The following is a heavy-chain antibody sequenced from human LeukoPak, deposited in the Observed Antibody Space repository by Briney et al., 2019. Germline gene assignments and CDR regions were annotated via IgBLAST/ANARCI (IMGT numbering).Heavy chain of an antibody. CDR2: ISSSGSTI. CDR3: AGTYYYDSSGSPD. D-gene: IGHD3-22*01. V-gene: IGHV3-48*03. J-gene: IGHJ4*02. Sequence: GRSLRLSCAASGFTFSSYEMNWVRQAPGKGLEWVSYISSSGSTIYYADSVKGRFTISRDNAKNSLYLQMNSLRAEDTAVYYCAGTYYYDSSGSPDWGQGTLVTVSS. CDR1: GFTFSSYE.